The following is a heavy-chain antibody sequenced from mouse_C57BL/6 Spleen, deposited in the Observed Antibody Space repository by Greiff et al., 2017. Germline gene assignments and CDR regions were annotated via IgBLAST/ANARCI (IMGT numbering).Heavy chain of an antibody. CDR3: ARGGLRRSYYFDY. D-gene: IGHD2-12*01. CDR1: GYTFTSYW. CDR2: ISPSDSET. J-gene: IGHJ2*01. V-gene: IGHV1-61*01. Sequence: QVQLQQPGAELVRPGSSVKLSCKASGYTFTSYWMDWVKQRPGQGLEWIGNISPSDSETHYNQKFKDKATLTVDKSSSTAYMQLSSLTSEDSAVYYCARGGLRRSYYFDYWGQGTTLTVSS.